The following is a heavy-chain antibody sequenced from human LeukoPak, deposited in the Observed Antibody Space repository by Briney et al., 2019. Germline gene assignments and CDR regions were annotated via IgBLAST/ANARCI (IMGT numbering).Heavy chain of an antibody. Sequence: PESLSLTSAVSGGSTSIDYWSWSRDPPRGGLGWIEYIYYSGSTNYTPSLKSRVTISVDTSKNHFSLKLSSVTAADTAVYYCARVSPHLYYFDYWGQGTLVTVSS. V-gene: IGHV4-59*08. J-gene: IGHJ4*02. CDR1: GGSTSIDY. CDR3: ARVSPHLYYFDY. CDR2: IYYSGST.